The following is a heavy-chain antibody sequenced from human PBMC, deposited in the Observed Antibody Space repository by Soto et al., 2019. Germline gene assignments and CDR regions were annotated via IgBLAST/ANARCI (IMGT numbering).Heavy chain of an antibody. CDR2: SSGSGGST. J-gene: IGHJ6*03. CDR1: GFTFSSYA. V-gene: IGHV3-23*01. Sequence: EVQLLESGGGLVQPGGSLRLSCAASGFTFSSYAMSWVRQAPGKGLEWVSASSGSGGSTYYADSVKGRFTISRDNSKTTLYLQMNSLRAEDTAVYYCARENGYCSGGSCPRDYYYYMDVWGKGTTVTVSS. D-gene: IGHD2-15*01. CDR3: ARENGYCSGGSCPRDYYYYMDV.